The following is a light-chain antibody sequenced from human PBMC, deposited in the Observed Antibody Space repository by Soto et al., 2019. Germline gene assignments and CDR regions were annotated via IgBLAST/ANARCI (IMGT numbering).Light chain of an antibody. V-gene: IGLV3-21*04. CDR3: QVWDSSSYVV. CDR1: NIGSKS. CDR2: YDS. J-gene: IGLJ2*01. Sequence: SYELTQPPSVSVAPGKTARITCGGNNIGSKSVHWYQQKPGQAPVLVIYYDSDRPSGLPERFSGSNSGNTATLTISRVEAGDEADYYCQVWDSSSYVVFGGGTKLPVL.